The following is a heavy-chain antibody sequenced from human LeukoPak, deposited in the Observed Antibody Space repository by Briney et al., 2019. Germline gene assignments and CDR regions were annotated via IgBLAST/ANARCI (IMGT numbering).Heavy chain of an antibody. Sequence: PSQTLSLTCTVSGDSISSGAYYWNWIRQPPGKGLKWIGYISYSGSTYYSPSLNSRVSISLDTSKNQFSLRLTSVTAADTAVYFCARGNNVLTAYDYWGPGTLITVSS. CDR2: ISYSGST. CDR1: GDSISSGAYY. V-gene: IGHV4-30-4*08. D-gene: IGHD3-9*01. CDR3: ARGNNVLTAYDY. J-gene: IGHJ4*02.